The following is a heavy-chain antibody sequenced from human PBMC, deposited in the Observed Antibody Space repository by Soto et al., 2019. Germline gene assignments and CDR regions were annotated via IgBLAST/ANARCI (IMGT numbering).Heavy chain of an antibody. V-gene: IGHV1-18*04. CDR1: GYTFTSYG. D-gene: IGHD6-6*01. CDR3: ARGSIAARSAVYYYYYGMDV. CDR2: ISAYNGNT. J-gene: IGHJ6*02. Sequence: GASVKVSCKASGYTFTSYGISWVRQAPGQGLEWMGWISAYNGNTNYAQKLQGRVTMTTDTSTSTAYMELRSLRSDDTAVYYCARGSIAARSAVYYYYYGMDVCGQGTTVTVS.